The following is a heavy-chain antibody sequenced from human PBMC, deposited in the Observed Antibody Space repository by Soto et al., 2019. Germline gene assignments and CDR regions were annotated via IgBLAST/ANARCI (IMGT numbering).Heavy chain of an antibody. CDR3: ATDPPGIAVAATY. V-gene: IGHV1-46*01. Sequence: ASVKVSCKASGYTFTSYYMHWVRQAPGKGLEWMGIFNPSGGSTSYAQKFQGRVTMTKDTSTDTAYMELSSLRSEDTAVYYCATDPPGIAVAATYWGQGTLVTVSS. CDR2: FNPSGGST. J-gene: IGHJ4*02. CDR1: GYTFTSYY. D-gene: IGHD6-19*01.